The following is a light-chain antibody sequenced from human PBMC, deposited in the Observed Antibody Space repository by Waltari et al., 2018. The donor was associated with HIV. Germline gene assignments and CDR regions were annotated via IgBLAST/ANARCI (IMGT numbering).Light chain of an antibody. V-gene: IGKV3-20*01. CDR1: QSIRGIF. Sequence: ETVFTQSPGTLSLSPGEGATLSCRASQSIRGIFLAWYQQKPGQAPRLLIYGASNRATGISDRFTGSGSGTDFTLTITRLEPEDSAVYYCQQYGRSPLTFGGGTKVAIK. J-gene: IGKJ4*01. CDR2: GAS. CDR3: QQYGRSPLT.